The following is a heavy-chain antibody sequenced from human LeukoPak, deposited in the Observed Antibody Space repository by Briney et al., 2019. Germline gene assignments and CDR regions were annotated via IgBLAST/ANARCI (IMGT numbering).Heavy chain of an antibody. D-gene: IGHD2-8*02. V-gene: IGHV3-9*01. CDR1: GFTFDDYA. CDR3: AKALVGWIFKPYFDY. J-gene: IGHJ4*02. CDR2: ISWNSGSI. Sequence: GGSLRLSCAASGFTFDDYAMHWVRHAPGKGLEWVSGISWNSGSIGYADSVKGRFTISRDNAKNSLYLQMNRLRAEDTALYYCAKALVGWIFKPYFDYWGQGTLVTVSS.